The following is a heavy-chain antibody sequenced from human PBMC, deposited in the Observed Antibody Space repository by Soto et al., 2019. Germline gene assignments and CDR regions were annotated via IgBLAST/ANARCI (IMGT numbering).Heavy chain of an antibody. D-gene: IGHD4-4*01. Sequence: GESLKISCKGSQYNFMNFWVGWVRQMPGKGLEWMGIIFPADSDTRFSPSFQGRVTMSVDKSTYTAYLQWSSLEASDTAIYYCTAPLTSAMDVWGQGTPVTVSS. J-gene: IGHJ6*02. CDR2: IFPADSDT. CDR3: TAPLTSAMDV. CDR1: QYNFMNFW. V-gene: IGHV5-51*01.